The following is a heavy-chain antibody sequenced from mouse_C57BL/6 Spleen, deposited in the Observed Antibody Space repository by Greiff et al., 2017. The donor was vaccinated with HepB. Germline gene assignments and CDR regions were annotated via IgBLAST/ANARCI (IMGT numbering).Heavy chain of an antibody. CDR1: GFNIKNTY. D-gene: IGHD1-1*01. CDR2: IDPANGNT. Sequence: VQLKESVAELVRPGASVKLSCTASGFNIKNTYMHWVKQRPEQGLEWIGRIDPANGNTKYAPKFQGKATITADTSSNTAYLQLSSLTSEDTAIYYCAREGYYYGSSYGYAMDYWGQGTSVTVSS. V-gene: IGHV14-3*01. J-gene: IGHJ4*01. CDR3: AREGYYYGSSYGYAMDY.